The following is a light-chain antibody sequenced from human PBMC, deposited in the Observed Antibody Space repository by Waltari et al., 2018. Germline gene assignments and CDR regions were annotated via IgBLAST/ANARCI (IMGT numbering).Light chain of an antibody. CDR2: EVN. J-gene: IGLJ2*01. CDR1: IRDVGSYNL. V-gene: IGLV2-23*02. Sequence: QSALTQPASVSGSPGPSITIFCTGTIRDVGSYNLLSWYQQHPGKAPKLMIYEVNKRPSGVSDRFSGSKSGNTASLTISGLQAEDEADYYCCSHAGSSTLVVFGGGTKLTVL. CDR3: CSHAGSSTLVV.